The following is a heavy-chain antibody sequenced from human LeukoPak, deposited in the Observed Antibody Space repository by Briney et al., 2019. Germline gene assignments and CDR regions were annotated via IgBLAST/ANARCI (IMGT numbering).Heavy chain of an antibody. V-gene: IGHV3-74*01. Sequence: GGSLRLSCVASGFTLSSHWMHWPRLAPGKGLVWVSRISTDGGSTGYADSVKGRFTISRDNAKNSLYLQMNSLRAEDTAVYYCARAARVAARPCWFDPWGQGTLVTVSS. CDR3: ARAARVAARPCWFDP. D-gene: IGHD6-6*01. CDR2: ISTDGGST. CDR1: GFTLSSHW. J-gene: IGHJ5*02.